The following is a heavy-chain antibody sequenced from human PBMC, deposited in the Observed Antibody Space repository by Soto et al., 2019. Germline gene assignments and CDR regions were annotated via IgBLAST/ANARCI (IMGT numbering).Heavy chain of an antibody. V-gene: IGHV1-2*02. D-gene: IGHD1-26*01. CDR1: GYTFTGYY. CDR3: ARDRTPHTHGWSWDPFDY. Sequence: ASVKVSCKASGYTFTGYYMHWVRQAPGQGLEWMGWINPNSGGTNYAQKFQGRVTMTRDTSISTDYMELSRLRSDDTAVYYCARDRTPHTHGWSWDPFDYWGQGTLVTVSS. CDR2: INPNSGGT. J-gene: IGHJ4*02.